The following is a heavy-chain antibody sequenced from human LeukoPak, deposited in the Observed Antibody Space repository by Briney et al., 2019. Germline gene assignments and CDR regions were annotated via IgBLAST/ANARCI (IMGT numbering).Heavy chain of an antibody. D-gene: IGHD3-16*01. J-gene: IGHJ6*02. V-gene: IGHV3-23*01. CDR3: ARNQQLGGHSYYYYGMDV. Sequence: GGSLRLSCVGSGFTSIAYALTWARQAPGKGLERVSGISGGGVTTYYADSVKGRFTISRDNSKNTLYLQMNSLRADDTAIYYCARNQQLGGHSYYYYGMDVWGQGTTVTVSS. CDR1: GFTSIAYA. CDR2: ISGGGVTT.